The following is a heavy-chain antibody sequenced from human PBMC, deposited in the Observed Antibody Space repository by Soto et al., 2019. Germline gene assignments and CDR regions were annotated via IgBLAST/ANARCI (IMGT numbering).Heavy chain of an antibody. CDR3: ARGDYGGNSDDY. CDR2: INHSGST. Sequence: QVQLQQWGAGLLKPSETLSLTCAVYGGSFSDYYWSWIRQSPGKGLEWIGEINHSGSTNYNPSLKSRVLISVDTSKNQFSLKLSSVTAADTAVYYCARGDYGGNSDDYWGRGTLVTVSS. V-gene: IGHV4-34*01. J-gene: IGHJ4*02. CDR1: GGSFSDYY. D-gene: IGHD4-17*01.